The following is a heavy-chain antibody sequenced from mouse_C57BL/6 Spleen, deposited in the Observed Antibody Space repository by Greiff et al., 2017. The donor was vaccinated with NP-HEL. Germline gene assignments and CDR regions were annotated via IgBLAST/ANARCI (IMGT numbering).Heavy chain of an antibody. CDR1: GYTFTSYW. V-gene: IGHV1-55*01. CDR2: IYPGSGST. J-gene: IGHJ2*01. D-gene: IGHD1-1*01. Sequence: VQLQQSGAELVKPGASVKMSCKASGYTFTSYWITWVKQRPGQGLEWIGDIYPGSGSTNYNEKFKSKATLTVDTSSSTAYMQLSSLTSEDSAVYYCARKATTVDYYFDYWGQGTTLTVSS. CDR3: ARKATTVDYYFDY.